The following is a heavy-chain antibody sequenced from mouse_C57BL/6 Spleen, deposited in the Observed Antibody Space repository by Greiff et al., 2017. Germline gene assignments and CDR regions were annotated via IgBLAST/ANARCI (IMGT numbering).Heavy chain of an antibody. CDR2: IGPGSGST. Sequence: QVQLQQSGAELVKPGASVKISCKASGYTFTDYCINWVKPRPGQGLEWIGKIGPGSGSTYYNEKFKGKATLTADKSSSTAYMQLSSLTSEDSAVYYCAGGEHYYGSHYYAFDYWGQGTLVTVSA. D-gene: IGHD1-1*01. J-gene: IGHJ4*01. CDR3: AGGEHYYGSHYYAFDY. V-gene: IGHV1-77*01. CDR1: GYTFTDYC.